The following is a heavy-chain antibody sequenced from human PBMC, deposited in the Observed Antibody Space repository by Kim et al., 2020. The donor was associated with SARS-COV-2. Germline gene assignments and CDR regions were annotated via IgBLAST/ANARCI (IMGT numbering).Heavy chain of an antibody. CDR2: ISWNSGSI. V-gene: IGHV3-9*01. CDR1: GFTFGDYA. D-gene: IGHD3-10*01. Sequence: GGSLRLSCAASGFTFGDYAMHWVRQAPGKGLEWVSGISWNSGSIGYADSVKGRFTISRDNAKNSLYLQMNSLRAEDTALYYCAKDVLLWFGESYGMDVWGQGTTVTVSS. J-gene: IGHJ6*02. CDR3: AKDVLLWFGESYGMDV.